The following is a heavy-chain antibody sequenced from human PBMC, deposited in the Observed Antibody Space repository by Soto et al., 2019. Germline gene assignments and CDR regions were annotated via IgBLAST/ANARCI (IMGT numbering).Heavy chain of an antibody. V-gene: IGHV3-7*01. CDR3: ARVHCSGGSCYSGLATWGDC. CDR1: GFTFSSYW. D-gene: IGHD2-15*01. J-gene: IGHJ4*02. Sequence: EVQLVESGGGLVQPGGSLRLSCAASGFTFSSYWMSWVRQAPGKGLEWVANIKQDGSEKYYVDSLKSRFTISRDNAKNSLYLQMNSLRAEDTAVYYCARVHCSGGSCYSGLATWGDCWGQGTLVTVSS. CDR2: IKQDGSEK.